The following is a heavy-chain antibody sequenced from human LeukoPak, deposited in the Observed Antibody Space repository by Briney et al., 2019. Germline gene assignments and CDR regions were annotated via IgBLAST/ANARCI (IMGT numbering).Heavy chain of an antibody. J-gene: IGHJ4*02. V-gene: IGHV4-59*01. CDR3: ARGGDFGDY. CDR1: GGSISSYY. CDR2: MSYSGST. D-gene: IGHD2-21*02. Sequence: SETLSLTCTVSGGSISSYYWSWIQQPPGKGLEWIGYMSYSGSTNYNPSLKSRVTMSINTSKNQFSLRLSSVTAADTAVYYCARGGDFGDYWGQGTLVTVSS.